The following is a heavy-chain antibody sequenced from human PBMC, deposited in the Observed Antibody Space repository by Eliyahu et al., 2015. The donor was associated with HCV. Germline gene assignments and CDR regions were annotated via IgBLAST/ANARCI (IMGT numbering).Heavy chain of an antibody. V-gene: IGHV3-15*05. J-gene: IGHJ4*02. D-gene: IGHD3-22*01. Sequence: EVQLVESGGDLVKPGGSLRLSCAASGFTFTDPWMRGVRXAPGXGLGWVGHIKRKADXATTAYAAPVRGRFTISTDDSKNMLYLQMNSLEIEDTAVYFCTTRPVYDSSGYYYPNRDFWGQGTLVTVSS. CDR1: GFTFTDPW. CDR2: IKRKADXATT. CDR3: TTRPVYDSSGYYYPNRDF.